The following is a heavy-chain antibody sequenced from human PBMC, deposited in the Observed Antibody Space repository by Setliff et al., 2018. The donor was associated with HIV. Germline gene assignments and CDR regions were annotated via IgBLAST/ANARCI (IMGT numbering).Heavy chain of an antibody. D-gene: IGHD2-8*01. Sequence: GSLRLSCAASGFTFSTSEMNWVRQAPGKGLEWVSYIGSGEGAKYYADSVKGRFTISRDTAKNSLFLQMSSLRVEDTAAYYCAKAKSSRMGPPFTDLDYWGQGTQVTVSS. V-gene: IGHV3-48*03. J-gene: IGHJ4*02. CDR3: AKAKSSRMGPPFTDLDY. CDR2: IGSGEGAK. CDR1: GFTFSTSE.